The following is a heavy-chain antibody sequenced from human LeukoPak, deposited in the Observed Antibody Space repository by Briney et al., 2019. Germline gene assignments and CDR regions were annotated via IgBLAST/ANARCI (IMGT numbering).Heavy chain of an antibody. J-gene: IGHJ4*02. V-gene: IGHV3-48*03. D-gene: IGHD3-22*01. CDR3: ARSYYYDSSGYYYFGRGAFDY. CDR2: ISSSGSTI. CDR1: GFTFSSYE. Sequence: PGGSLRLSCAASGFTFSSYEMNWVRQAPGKGLEWVSYISSSGSTIYYADSVKGRFTISRDNAKNSLYLQMNSLRAEDTAVYYCARSYYYDSSGYYYFGRGAFDYWGQGTLVTVSS.